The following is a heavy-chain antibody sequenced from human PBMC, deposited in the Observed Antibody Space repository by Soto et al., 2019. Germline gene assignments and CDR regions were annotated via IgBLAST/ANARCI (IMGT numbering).Heavy chain of an antibody. V-gene: IGHV4-34*01. D-gene: IGHD3-3*01. CDR1: GGSFSGYY. CDR3: ARQYYDFWSGYYPDYYYYYYMDV. CDR2: INYSGST. Sequence: KLPETLSLTCAVYGGSFSGYYWSWIRHPPGKGLEWIGEINYSGSTNYNPSLKSRVTISVDTSKNQFSLKLSSVTAADTAVYYCARQYYDFWSGYYPDYYYYYYMDVWGKGTTVTVSS. J-gene: IGHJ6*03.